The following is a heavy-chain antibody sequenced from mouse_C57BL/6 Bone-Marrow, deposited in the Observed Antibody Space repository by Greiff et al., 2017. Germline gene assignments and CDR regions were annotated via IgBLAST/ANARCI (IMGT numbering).Heavy chain of an antibody. D-gene: IGHD2-4*01. Sequence: EVQRVESGGGLVKPGGSLKLSCAASGFTFSSYAMSWVRQTPEKRLEWVATISDGGSYTYYPDNVKGRFTIARDNAKNNLYLQMSHLKSEDTAMYYCARAGDYDVDYWGQGTTLTVSS. CDR2: ISDGGSYT. J-gene: IGHJ2*01. CDR3: ARAGDYDVDY. V-gene: IGHV5-4*01. CDR1: GFTFSSYA.